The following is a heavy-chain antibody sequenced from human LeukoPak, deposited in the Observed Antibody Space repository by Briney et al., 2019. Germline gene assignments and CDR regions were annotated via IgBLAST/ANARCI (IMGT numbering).Heavy chain of an antibody. V-gene: IGHV3-33*06. Sequence: GGSLRLSCAASGFTFSGYGMHWVRQAPGQGLEWVAIIWYDGSNNYYADSVKGRFTVSRDNSKNTLYLQINSLRAEDTAVYYCAKDAYCSSTSCYAIGVDIDLWGRGTLVTVSS. D-gene: IGHD2-2*01. J-gene: IGHJ2*01. CDR3: AKDAYCSSTSCYAIGVDIDL. CDR1: GFTFSGYG. CDR2: IWYDGSNN.